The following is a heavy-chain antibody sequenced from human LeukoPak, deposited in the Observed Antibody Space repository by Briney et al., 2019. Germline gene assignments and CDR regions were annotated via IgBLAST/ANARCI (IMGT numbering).Heavy chain of an antibody. J-gene: IGHJ4*02. D-gene: IGHD6-19*01. V-gene: IGHV3-64*01. Sequence: GGSLRLSCAASGFTFSSYAMHWVRQAPGKGLEYVSAISSNGGSTYYANSVKGRFTISRDNSKNTLYLQMGSLRAEDMAVYYCARGDIAVAGRLRGYYFDYWGQGTLSPSPQ. CDR1: GFTFSSYA. CDR3: ARGDIAVAGRLRGYYFDY. CDR2: ISSNGGST.